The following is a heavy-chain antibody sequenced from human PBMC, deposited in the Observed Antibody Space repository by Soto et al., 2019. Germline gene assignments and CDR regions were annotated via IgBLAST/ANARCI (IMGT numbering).Heavy chain of an antibody. Sequence: PSETLSLTCAVYGGSFSGYYWTWVRQPPGKGLEWIGDVNHSGSTNQNPSLKSRVTISVDTSKNQFSLKLKSVTAADTAVYSCARGITTIPAVQGDAPDNCYFDSWGLGTLVTVSS. J-gene: IGHJ4*02. CDR3: ARGITTIPAVQGDAPDNCYFDS. CDR2: VNHSGST. V-gene: IGHV4-34*01. D-gene: IGHD3-22*01. CDR1: GGSFSGYY.